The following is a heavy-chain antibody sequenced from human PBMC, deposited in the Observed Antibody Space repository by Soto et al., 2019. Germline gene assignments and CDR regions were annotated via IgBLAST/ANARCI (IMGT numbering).Heavy chain of an antibody. Sequence: GGSLRLSCAASGFTCSSYGMHWVRQAPGKGLEWVAVIWYDGSNKYYADSVKGRFTISRDNSKNTLYLQMNSLRAADTAVYYCARAPFEGSYSGFDYWGQGTLVTVSS. CDR2: IWYDGSNK. V-gene: IGHV3-33*01. CDR3: ARAPFEGSYSGFDY. D-gene: IGHD1-26*01. CDR1: GFTCSSYG. J-gene: IGHJ4*02.